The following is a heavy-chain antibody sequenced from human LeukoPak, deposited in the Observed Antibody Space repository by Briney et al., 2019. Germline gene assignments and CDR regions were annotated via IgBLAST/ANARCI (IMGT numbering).Heavy chain of an antibody. CDR3: ARDARGSSYMDV. CDR1: GGSISFYY. V-gene: IGHV4-59*01. Sequence: SETLSLTCTVSGGSISFYYWSWFRRPPGKGWEWIGFIYYSGSTNYNPSLKSRVTISVDTSKNQFSLKLSSVTAADTAMYYCARDARGSSYMDVWGQGTTVTVSS. CDR2: IYYSGST. D-gene: IGHD3-10*01. J-gene: IGHJ6*02.